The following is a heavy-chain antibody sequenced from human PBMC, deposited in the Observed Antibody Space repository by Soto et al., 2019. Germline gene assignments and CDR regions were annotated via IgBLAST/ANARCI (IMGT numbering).Heavy chain of an antibody. D-gene: IGHD3-22*01. Sequence: GGSLRLSCAASGFTFSNAWMNWVRQAPGKGLEWVGRIKSKTDGGTTDYAAPVKGRFTISRDDSKNTLYLQMNSLKTEDTAVYYCTTTMIVPKSRLPYYYYGMDVWGQGTTVTVSS. V-gene: IGHV3-15*07. CDR3: TTTMIVPKSRLPYYYYGMDV. CDR2: IKSKTDGGTT. CDR1: GFTFSNAW. J-gene: IGHJ6*02.